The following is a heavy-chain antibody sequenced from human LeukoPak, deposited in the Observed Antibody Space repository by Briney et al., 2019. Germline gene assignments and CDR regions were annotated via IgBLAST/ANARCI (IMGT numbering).Heavy chain of an antibody. CDR1: GGSFSGYY. CDR2: INHSGST. V-gene: IGHV4-34*01. J-gene: IGHJ4*02. Sequence: SETLSLTCAVYGGSFSGYYWSWIRQPPGKGLEWIGEINHSGSTNYNPSLKSRVTISVDTSKNQFSLKPSSVTAADTAVYYCARARLSGSYSPANFDYWGQGTLVTVSS. D-gene: IGHD3-10*01. CDR3: ARARLSGSYSPANFDY.